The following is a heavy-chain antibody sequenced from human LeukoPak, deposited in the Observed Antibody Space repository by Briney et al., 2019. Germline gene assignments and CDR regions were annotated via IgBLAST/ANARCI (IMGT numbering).Heavy chain of an antibody. D-gene: IGHD2-15*01. J-gene: IGHJ4*02. CDR1: GFTFNSSI. Sequence: GGSLTLSCSASGFTFNSSIMNCVPHAPEKGREGVSSISSTGSNTYYADSVTGRFTISRDNAKNSLYLQMNSLRAEDTSVYYCARELVVNQDLAYWGEGTLVTVSS. CDR3: ARELVVNQDLAY. V-gene: IGHV3-21*01. CDR2: ISSTGSNT.